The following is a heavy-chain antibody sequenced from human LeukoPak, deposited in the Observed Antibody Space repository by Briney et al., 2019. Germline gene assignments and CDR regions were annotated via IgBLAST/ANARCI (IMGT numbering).Heavy chain of an antibody. Sequence: GGSLRLSCAACGFTFSNYGMHWVRQAPGKGLEWVAVISYDGSNKYYADSVKGRFTISRDNSKNTLYLQMNSLRAEDTAVYYCAKDRGDYSKALDYWGQGTLVTVSS. CDR3: AKDRGDYSKALDY. CDR1: GFTFSNYG. CDR2: ISYDGSNK. D-gene: IGHD4-11*01. V-gene: IGHV3-30*18. J-gene: IGHJ4*02.